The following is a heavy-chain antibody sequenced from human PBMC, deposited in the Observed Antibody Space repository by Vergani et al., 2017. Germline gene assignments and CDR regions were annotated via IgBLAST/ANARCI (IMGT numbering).Heavy chain of an antibody. CDR1: GASIRSSNYY. J-gene: IGHJ5*02. D-gene: IGHD6-19*01. CDR2: IYYSGST. Sequence: QLQLQESGPGLVKPSATLSLTCSVSGASIRSSNYYWGWIRQPPGKGLEWIASIYYSGSTYYNPSLKSRVTISVDTSKNQSSRKLSSVTAADTAVYFGARHSTVEWLVKLGWIDPWGQGILVTVSS. V-gene: IGHV4-39*01. CDR3: ARHSTVEWLVKLGWIDP.